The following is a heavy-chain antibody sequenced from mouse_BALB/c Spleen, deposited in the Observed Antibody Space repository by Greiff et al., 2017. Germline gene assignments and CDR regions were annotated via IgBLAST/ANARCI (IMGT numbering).Heavy chain of an antibody. J-gene: IGHJ4*01. Sequence: EVKLMESGGGLVQPGGSLRLSCATSGFTFTDYYMSWVRQPPGKALEWLGFIRNKANGYTTEYSASVKGRFTISRDNSQSILYLQMNTLRAEDSATYYCARDHYYGSSWYAMDYWGQGTSVTVSS. CDR1: GFTFTDYY. V-gene: IGHV7-3*02. CDR2: IRNKANGYTT. D-gene: IGHD1-1*01. CDR3: ARDHYYGSSWYAMDY.